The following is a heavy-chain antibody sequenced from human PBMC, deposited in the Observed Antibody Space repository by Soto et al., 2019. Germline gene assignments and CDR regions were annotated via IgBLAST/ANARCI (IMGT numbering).Heavy chain of an antibody. V-gene: IGHV3-23*01. CDR1: GFTFSNYA. CDR3: AKVRYGIITTDAFDI. D-gene: IGHD3-22*01. J-gene: IGHJ3*02. Sequence: PGGSLRLSCAASGFTFSNYAMSWVRQAPGKGLEWVSVISGSAGNTYYADSVKGRFTISRDNSKNTLYLQMNSLRAEDTAVYFCAKVRYGIITTDAFDIWGQGTMVTVSS. CDR2: ISGSAGNT.